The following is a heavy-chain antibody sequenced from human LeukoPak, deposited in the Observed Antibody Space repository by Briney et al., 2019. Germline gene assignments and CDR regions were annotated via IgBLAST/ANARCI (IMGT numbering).Heavy chain of an antibody. CDR1: GYSISSGYY. CDR3: ARHPAKGLLWFGELFHPFDY. V-gene: IGHV4-38-2*02. Sequence: PSETLSLTCTVSGYSISSGYYWGWIRQPPGKGLEWIGSIYYSGSTCYNPSLKSRVTISVDTSKNQFSLKLSSVTAADTAVYYCARHPAKGLLWFGELFHPFDYWGQGTLVTVSS. J-gene: IGHJ4*02. D-gene: IGHD3-10*01. CDR2: IYYSGST.